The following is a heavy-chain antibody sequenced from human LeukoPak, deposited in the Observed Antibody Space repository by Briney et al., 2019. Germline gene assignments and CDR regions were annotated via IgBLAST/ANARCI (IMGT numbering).Heavy chain of an antibody. D-gene: IGHD3-9*01. CDR2: INHSGST. CDR3: ARLRNLRYFDWLFRRDFDY. V-gene: IGHV4-34*01. Sequence: PSETLSLTCAVYGGSFSGYYWSWIRQPPGKGLEWIGEINHSGSTNYNPSLKSRVTISVDTSKNQFSLKLSSVTAADTAVYYCARLRNLRYFDWLFRRDFDYWGQGTLVTVSS. J-gene: IGHJ4*02. CDR1: GGSFSGYY.